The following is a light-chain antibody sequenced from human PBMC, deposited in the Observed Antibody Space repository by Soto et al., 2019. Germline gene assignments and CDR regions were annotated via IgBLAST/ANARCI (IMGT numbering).Light chain of an antibody. J-gene: IGKJ1*01. V-gene: IGKV3-11*01. CDR3: QQRSSGLT. CDR1: QSVRSY. CDR2: DAS. Sequence: ENVLTQSPATLSLSPGDRATISCRASQSVRSYLAWYQQKPGQAPRLLISDASNRATGVPARFSGSGSGTDFTLTISSLEPEDFAVYYCQQRSSGLTFGPGTKVEI.